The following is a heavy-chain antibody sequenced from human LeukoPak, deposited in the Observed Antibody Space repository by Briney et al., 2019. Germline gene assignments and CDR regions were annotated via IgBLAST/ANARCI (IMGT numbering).Heavy chain of an antibody. V-gene: IGHV4-59*01. D-gene: IGHD6-13*01. CDR3: ARLELDSSSWKGSWFDP. Sequence: SETLSLTCTVSGDSISSYYWSWIRQPPGKGLEWIGNIYYSGSTNYNPSLKSRVTIPVDTSKNRFSLKLSSVTAADTAVYFCARLELDSSSWKGSWFDPWGQGTLVTVSS. CDR1: GDSISSYY. J-gene: IGHJ5*02. CDR2: IYYSGST.